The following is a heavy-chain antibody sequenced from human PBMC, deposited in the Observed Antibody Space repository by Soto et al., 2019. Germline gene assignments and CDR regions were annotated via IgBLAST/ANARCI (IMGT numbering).Heavy chain of an antibody. CDR1: GASIRSYY. V-gene: IGHV4-59*01. CDR3: GGLQGGEGNWFDP. Sequence: PSETLSLTCNVSGASIRSYYCSWVRHPPGKGLEWIGYIFHSGSSNYSPSLKSRVTLSIHTSKNQFSLRRSFLTVADAAVGFCGGLQGGEGNWFDPRAQGTPVPVSS. J-gene: IGHJ5*01. D-gene: IGHD3-10*01. CDR2: IFHSGSS.